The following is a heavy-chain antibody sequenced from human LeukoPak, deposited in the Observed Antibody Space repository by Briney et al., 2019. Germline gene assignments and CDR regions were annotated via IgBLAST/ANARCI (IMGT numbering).Heavy chain of an antibody. V-gene: IGHV3-64D*09. CDR2: ININGGRT. D-gene: IGHD2-21*01. Sequence: GGSLRLSCSVSGFTFSSYTMHWVRQAPGKGLEYVSSININGGRTYYADSVKGRFTISRDNSKNMLYLQMSSLRAEDTAVYYSVTATWIAHCGQGTLVTVSS. CDR3: VTATWIAH. CDR1: GFTFSSYT. J-gene: IGHJ4*02.